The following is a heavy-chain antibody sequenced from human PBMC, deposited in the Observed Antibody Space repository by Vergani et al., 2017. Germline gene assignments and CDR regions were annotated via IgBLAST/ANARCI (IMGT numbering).Heavy chain of an antibody. J-gene: IGHJ3*02. V-gene: IGHV1-69*11. CDR2: IIPILGTA. Sequence: QVQLVQSGAEVKKPGASVKVSCKASGYTFTGYYMHWVRQAPGQGLEWMGRIIPILGTANYAQQFQGRVTITADESTITAYMELSSLRSEDTAVYYCARVPTISMAFDIWGQGTMVTVSS. CDR1: GYTFTGYY. CDR3: ARVPTISMAFDI. D-gene: IGHD3-3*01.